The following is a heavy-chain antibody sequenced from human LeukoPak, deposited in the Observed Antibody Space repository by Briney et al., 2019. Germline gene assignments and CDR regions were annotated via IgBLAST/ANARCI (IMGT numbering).Heavy chain of an antibody. CDR1: GFTFSSYG. J-gene: IGHJ4*02. Sequence: PGGSLRLSCAASGFTFSSYGMHWVRQAPGKGLEWVAVISYDGSNKYYADSVKGRFTISRDNAKNSLYLQMNSLRAEDTAVYYCARDLYYYGSGNYVPGLPDFWGQGTLVTVSS. CDR3: ARDLYYYGSGNYVPGLPDF. CDR2: ISYDGSNK. D-gene: IGHD3-10*01. V-gene: IGHV3-30*03.